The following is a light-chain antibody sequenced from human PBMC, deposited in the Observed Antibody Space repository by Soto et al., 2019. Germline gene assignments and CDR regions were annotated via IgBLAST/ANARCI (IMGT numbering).Light chain of an antibody. CDR2: DAS. CDR3: QQRGIWPYT. J-gene: IGKJ4*01. Sequence: EIVLTQSPATLSLSPGERATLSCRASQSVSSYLAWYQQKPGQAPRLLIYDASNRATGTPARFSGSGSGAVFTLTISSLEPDDFAVYYCQQRGIWPYTFGARTKVEIK. CDR1: QSVSSY. V-gene: IGKV3-11*01.